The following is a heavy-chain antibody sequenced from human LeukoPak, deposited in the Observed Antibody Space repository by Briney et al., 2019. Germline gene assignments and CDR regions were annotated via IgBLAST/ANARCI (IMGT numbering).Heavy chain of an antibody. J-gene: IGHJ5*02. CDR2: ISSSSDYI. CDR3: VRIPNSANFPNWFDP. D-gene: IGHD4/OR15-4a*01. V-gene: IGHV3-21*01. CDR1: GFTFSSST. Sequence: GGSLRLSCAASGFTFSSSTMNWVRRAPGKGLEWVSSISSSSDYIYYADSVKGRFTISRDNAKNSLYLQMNSLRAEDAAVYYCVRIPNSANFPNWFDPWGQGTLVTVSS.